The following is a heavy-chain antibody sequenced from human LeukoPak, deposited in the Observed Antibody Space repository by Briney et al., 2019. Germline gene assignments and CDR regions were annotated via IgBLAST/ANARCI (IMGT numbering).Heavy chain of an antibody. CDR2: ISSSGSTI. D-gene: IGHD6-19*01. J-gene: IGHJ4*02. Sequence: GGSLRLSCAASGFTFNTYNMNWVRQAPGKGLEWVSYISSSGSTIYYADSVKGRFTISRDNAKNSLYLQMNSLRAEDTAVYYCARLSSGWYWDFDYWGQGTLVTVSP. V-gene: IGHV3-48*04. CDR1: GFTFNTYN. CDR3: ARLSSGWYWDFDY.